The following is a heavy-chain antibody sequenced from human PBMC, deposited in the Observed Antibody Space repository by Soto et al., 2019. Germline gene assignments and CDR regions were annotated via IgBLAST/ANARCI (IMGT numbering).Heavy chain of an antibody. CDR1: GFTFSSYA. V-gene: IGHV3-30-3*02. CDR3: AKIWSNYVNYLYYMDV. CDR2: ISYSGSSK. D-gene: IGHD4-4*01. J-gene: IGHJ6*03. Sequence: PGGSLRLSCAASGFTFSSYAMHWVRQAPGKGLEWVAVISYSGSSKYYADSVKGRFTISRDNSKNTLYLQMNSLRAEDTAVYYCAKIWSNYVNYLYYMDVWGKGTTVTV.